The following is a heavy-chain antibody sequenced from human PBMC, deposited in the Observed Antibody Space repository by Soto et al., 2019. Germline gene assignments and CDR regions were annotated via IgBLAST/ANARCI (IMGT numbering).Heavy chain of an antibody. D-gene: IGHD6-13*01. V-gene: IGHV4-31*03. CDR3: ARVHIAGRLSNDFDF. J-gene: IGHJ4*02. CDR2: IYYSGNT. Sequence: LSLTCTVSGGSISSGGYYWSWIRQHPGKGLEGIGYIYYSGNTYYNPSLKSRVTISVDTSKNQFSLKLSSLTAADTAVYYCARVHIAGRLSNDFDFWGQGTPVTVSS. CDR1: GGSISSGGYY.